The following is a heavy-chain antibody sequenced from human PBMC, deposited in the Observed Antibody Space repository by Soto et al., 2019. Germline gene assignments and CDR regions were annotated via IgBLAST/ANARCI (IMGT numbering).Heavy chain of an antibody. V-gene: IGHV1-69*13. CDR3: ASLPRVTSYYYYYYGMDV. CDR1: GGTFSSYA. CDR2: IIPIFGTA. Sequence: ASVKVSCKASGGTFSSYAISWVRQAPGQGLEWMGGIIPIFGTANYAQKFQGRVTITADESTSTAYMELSSLRSEDTAVYYCASLPRVTSYYYYYYGMDVWGQGTTVTVSS. D-gene: IGHD4-17*01. J-gene: IGHJ6*02.